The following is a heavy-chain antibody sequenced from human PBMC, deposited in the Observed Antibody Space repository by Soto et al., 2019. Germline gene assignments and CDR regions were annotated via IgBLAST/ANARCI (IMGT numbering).Heavy chain of an antibody. Sequence: GESLKISCKGSGYSFTSYWIGWVRQMPGKGLEWMGIIYPGDSDTRYSPSFQGQVTILADKSISTAYLQWSSLKASDTAMYYCARRGYSYAVYYGMDVWGQGTTVTVSS. CDR2: IYPGDSDT. CDR3: ARRGYSYAVYYGMDV. V-gene: IGHV5-51*01. D-gene: IGHD5-18*01. J-gene: IGHJ6*02. CDR1: GYSFTSYW.